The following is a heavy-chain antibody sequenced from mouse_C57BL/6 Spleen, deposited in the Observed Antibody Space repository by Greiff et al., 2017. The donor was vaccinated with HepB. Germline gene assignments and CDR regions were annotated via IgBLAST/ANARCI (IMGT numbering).Heavy chain of an antibody. CDR1: GYTFTSYW. CDR3: ARFGYYGSSYGSFDY. D-gene: IGHD1-1*01. J-gene: IGHJ2*01. Sequence: QVQLQQPGAELVRPGSLVKLSCKASGYTFTSYWMHWVKQRPIQGLEWIGNIDPSDSETHYNQKFKDKATLTVDKSSSTAYMQLSSLTSEDSAVYYCARFGYYGSSYGSFDYWGQGTTLTVSS. CDR2: IDPSDSET. V-gene: IGHV1-52*01.